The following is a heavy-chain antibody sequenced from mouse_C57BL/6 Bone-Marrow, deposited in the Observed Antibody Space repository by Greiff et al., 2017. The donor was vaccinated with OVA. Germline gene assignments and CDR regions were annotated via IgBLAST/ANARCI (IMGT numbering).Heavy chain of an antibody. V-gene: IGHV5-17*01. Sequence: VQLKESGGGLVKPGGSLKLSCAASGFTFSDYGMHWVRQAPEKGLEWVAYISSGSSTIYYADTVTGRFTISRDNAKNTLFMQMTSLRSEDTAMYYCSRRLGRDAYWGQGTLVTVSA. J-gene: IGHJ3*01. CDR1: GFTFSDYG. CDR3: SRRLGRDAY. CDR2: ISSGSSTI. D-gene: IGHD4-1*01.